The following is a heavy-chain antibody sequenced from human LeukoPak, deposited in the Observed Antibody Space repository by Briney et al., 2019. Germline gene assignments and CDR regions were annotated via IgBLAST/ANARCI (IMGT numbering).Heavy chain of an antibody. CDR1: GFTYSSYA. Sequence: GGSLRLSCAASGFTYSSYAMTWVRQAPGKGLEWVASTGGSGGSTFYAASVKGRFTISRDNSRNTLSLQMNSLRAEDTAVYYCANAKVAIDYSNSGSPHYYFDYWGQGTLVTVSS. V-gene: IGHV3-23*01. J-gene: IGHJ4*02. CDR2: TGGSGGST. D-gene: IGHD3-10*01. CDR3: ANAKVAIDYSNSGSPHYYFDY.